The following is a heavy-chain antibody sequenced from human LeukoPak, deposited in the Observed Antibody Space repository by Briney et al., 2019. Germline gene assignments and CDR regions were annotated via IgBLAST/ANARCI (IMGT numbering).Heavy chain of an antibody. CDR2: IYYSGST. V-gene: IGHV4-59*01. Sequence: SETLSLTCTVSGGSISSYYWSWIRQPPGKGLEWIGYIYYSGSTKYNPSLQSRVTISLDTSKNQFSLKLTSVISADAAVYYCARSSGGRGWFFFDYWGQGTLVPVSS. J-gene: IGHJ4*02. CDR3: ARSSGGRGWFFFDY. CDR1: GGSISSYY. D-gene: IGHD6-19*01.